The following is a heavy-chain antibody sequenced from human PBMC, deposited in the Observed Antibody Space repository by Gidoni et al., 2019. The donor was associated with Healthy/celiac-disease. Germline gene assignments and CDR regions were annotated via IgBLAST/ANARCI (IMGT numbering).Heavy chain of an antibody. CDR3: ARLGVSLFDWLSYYYGMDV. CDR1: GGSISSSSYS. CDR2: ISYSGGT. V-gene: IGHV4-39*01. J-gene: IGHJ6*02. Sequence: QLQLQESGPGLVKPSETLSLTCTVSGGSISSSSYSWGWIRQPPGKGLEWIGSISYSGGTSYTPSLKSRVTISVDTSKNQFSLKLSSVTAADTAVYYCARLGVSLFDWLSYYYGMDVWGQGTTVTVSS. D-gene: IGHD3-9*01.